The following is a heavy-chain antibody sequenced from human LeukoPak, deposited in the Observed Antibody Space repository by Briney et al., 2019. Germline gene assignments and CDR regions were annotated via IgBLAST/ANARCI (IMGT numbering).Heavy chain of an antibody. D-gene: IGHD3-22*01. V-gene: IGHV3-30*04. CDR2: ISYDGSNK. Sequence: GGSLRLSCAASAFTFSSYAMHWVRQAPGKGLEWGAVISYDGSNKYYADSVMGRFTISRDNSKNTLYLQMNSLRAEDTAVYYCARAGDYYYDSSGEEAFDIWGQGTMVTVSS. CDR1: AFTFSSYA. CDR3: ARAGDYYYDSSGEEAFDI. J-gene: IGHJ3*02.